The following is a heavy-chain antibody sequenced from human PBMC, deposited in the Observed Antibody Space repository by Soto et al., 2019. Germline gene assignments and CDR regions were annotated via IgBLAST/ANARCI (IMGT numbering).Heavy chain of an antibody. D-gene: IGHD2-8*02. CDR2: IWYAGSSK. CDR1: GFTFSSYG. V-gene: IGHV3-33*01. J-gene: IGHJ4*02. Sequence: QVQLVESGGGVVQPGRSLRLSCTASGFTFSSYGMHWVRQAPGKGLEWVSVIWYAGSSKYYADSVNGRFTASRDNSKNTQCLQVNSLKAEDTAVYYGARDRVVYRPVNFGYWGQGTLVTVSS. CDR3: ARDRVVYRPVNFGY.